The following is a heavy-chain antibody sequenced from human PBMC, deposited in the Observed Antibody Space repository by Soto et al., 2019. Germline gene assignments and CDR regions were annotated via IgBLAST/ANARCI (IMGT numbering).Heavy chain of an antibody. CDR2: IYYSGST. Sequence: SETLSLTCTVSGGSISSYYWSWIRQPPGKGLEWIGYIYYSGSTNYNPSLKSRVTISVDTSKNQFSLKLSSVTAADTAVYYCARHKRDRSWYDYWGQGTLVTVSS. J-gene: IGHJ4*02. V-gene: IGHV4-59*08. CDR1: GGSISSYY. CDR3: ARHKRDRSWYDY. D-gene: IGHD6-13*01.